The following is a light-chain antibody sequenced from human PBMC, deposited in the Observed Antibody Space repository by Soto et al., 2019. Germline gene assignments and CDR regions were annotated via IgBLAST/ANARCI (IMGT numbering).Light chain of an antibody. CDR2: EGS. J-gene: IGLJ2*01. Sequence: HSALTQPASVSGSPGQSITISCTRTSSDVGSYNLVSWYQRHPDQAPRLIIYEGSKRPSGVSNRFSGSKSGNTASLTISGLQAEDEAEYYCCSYAGTGIVFGGGTKVTVL. CDR3: CSYAGTGIV. CDR1: SSDVGSYNL. V-gene: IGLV2-23*01.